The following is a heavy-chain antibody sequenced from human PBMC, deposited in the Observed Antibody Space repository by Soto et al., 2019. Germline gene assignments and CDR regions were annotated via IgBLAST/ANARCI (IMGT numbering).Heavy chain of an antibody. V-gene: IGHV3-7*03. CDR3: ALIAAAGVEYFQH. D-gene: IGHD6-13*01. CDR2: IKQDGSEK. Sequence: QPGGSLRLSCAASGFTFSSYWMSWVRQAPGKGLEWVANIKQDGSEKYYVDSVKGRFTISRDNAKNSLYLQMNSLRAEDTAVYYCALIAAAGVEYFQHWGQGTLVTVSS. J-gene: IGHJ1*01. CDR1: GFTFSSYW.